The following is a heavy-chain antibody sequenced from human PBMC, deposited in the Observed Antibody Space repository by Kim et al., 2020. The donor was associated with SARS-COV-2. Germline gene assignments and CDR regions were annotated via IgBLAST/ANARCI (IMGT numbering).Heavy chain of an antibody. D-gene: IGHD2-15*01. CDR2: ISSDGGRT. J-gene: IGHJ1*01. CDR1: GFNFISHA. V-gene: IGHV3-64*03. CDR3: VKDGAATLPGWYFQV. Sequence: GGSLILSCSACGFNFISHAMYWVRQTPGKRLEYVSAISSDGGRTNYADSVMGRFTISRDNSEQTLYLQMTSLRIEDTAVYYCVKDGAATLPGWYFQVWG.